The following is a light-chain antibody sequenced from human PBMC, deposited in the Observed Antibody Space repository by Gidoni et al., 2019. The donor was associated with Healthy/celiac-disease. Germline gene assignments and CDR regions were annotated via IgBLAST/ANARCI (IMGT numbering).Light chain of an antibody. Sequence: DIVMPPSPDSLAVSLGERATINCKSSQSVLYSSNNKNYLPWYQQKPGQPPKLLIYWESTREYGVPDRFSGSGSGTDFTLTISSLQAEDVAVYYGQQYYSTLTFGQXTKLEIK. J-gene: IGKJ2*01. V-gene: IGKV4-1*01. CDR3: QQYYSTLT. CDR2: WES. CDR1: QSVLYSSNNKNY.